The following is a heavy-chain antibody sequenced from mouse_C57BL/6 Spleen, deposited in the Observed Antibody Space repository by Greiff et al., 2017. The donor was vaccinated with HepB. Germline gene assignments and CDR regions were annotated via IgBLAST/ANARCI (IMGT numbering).Heavy chain of an antibody. V-gene: IGHV5-4*01. CDR1: GFTFSSYA. Sequence: VQLKESGGGLVKPGGSLKLSCAASGFTFSSYAMSWVRQTPEKRLEWVATISDGGSYTYYPDNVKGRFTISRDNAKNNLYLQMSHLKSEDTAMYYCARGGYYGSRPPDYWGQGTTLTVSS. CDR3: ARGGYYGSRPPDY. CDR2: ISDGGSYT. J-gene: IGHJ2*01. D-gene: IGHD1-1*01.